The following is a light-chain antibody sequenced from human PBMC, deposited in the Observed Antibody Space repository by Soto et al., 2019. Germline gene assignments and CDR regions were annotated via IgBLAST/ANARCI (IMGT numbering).Light chain of an antibody. J-gene: IGLJ1*01. CDR2: DVS. V-gene: IGLV2-11*01. CDR1: SSDVGGYND. Sequence: QSVLTQPRSVSGSPGQSVTISCTGTSSDVGGYNDVSWYQQYPGKAPKLMIYDVSRRPPGVPDRFSGSKSGNTASLTISGLQAEDEADYYCCSYAGRYTFDFGTGTKVTVL. CDR3: CSYAGRYTFD.